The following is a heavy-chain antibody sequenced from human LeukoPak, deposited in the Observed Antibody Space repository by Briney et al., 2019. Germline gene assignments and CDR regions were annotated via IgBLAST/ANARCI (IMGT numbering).Heavy chain of an antibody. Sequence: GGSLRLSCAASGFTFSDYYMSWIRQAPGKGLEWVSYISSSGSTIYYADSVKGRFTISRDNSKNTLYLQMNSLRAEDTAVYYCAKDRVDTMIVVVMILDYWGQGTLVTVSS. CDR2: ISSSGSTI. CDR3: AKDRVDTMIVVVMILDY. D-gene: IGHD3-22*01. J-gene: IGHJ4*02. V-gene: IGHV3-11*01. CDR1: GFTFSDYY.